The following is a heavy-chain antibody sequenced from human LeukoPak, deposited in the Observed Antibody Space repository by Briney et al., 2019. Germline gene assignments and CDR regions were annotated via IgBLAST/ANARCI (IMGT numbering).Heavy chain of an antibody. J-gene: IGHJ4*02. Sequence: GGSLRLSCAASGFTFSSYSMNWVRQAPGKGLEWVSSISSSSSYIYYADSVKGRFTISRDNAKNSLYLQMNSLRAEDTAVYYCARRAAAQRIYYFDYWGQGTLVTVSS. CDR3: ARRAAAQRIYYFDY. D-gene: IGHD2-15*01. CDR2: ISSSSSYI. CDR1: GFTFSSYS. V-gene: IGHV3-21*01.